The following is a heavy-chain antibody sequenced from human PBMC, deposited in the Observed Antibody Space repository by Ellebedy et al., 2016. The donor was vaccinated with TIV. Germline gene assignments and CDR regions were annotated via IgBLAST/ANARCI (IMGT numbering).Heavy chain of an antibody. CDR3: ARAPITMVRGVPMYYYGMDV. J-gene: IGHJ6*02. CDR1: GYTFTSYY. CDR2: INPSGGST. V-gene: IGHV1-46*01. Sequence: ASVKVSXXASGYTFTSYYMHWVRQAPGQGLEWMGIINPSGGSTNYAQKLQGRVTMTTDTSTSTAYMELRSLRSDDTAVYYCARAPITMVRGVPMYYYGMDVWGQGTTATVSS. D-gene: IGHD3-10*01.